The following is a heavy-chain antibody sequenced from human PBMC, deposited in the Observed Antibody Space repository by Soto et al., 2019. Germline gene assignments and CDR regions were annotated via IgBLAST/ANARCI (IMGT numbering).Heavy chain of an antibody. CDR3: AKAPVFWSGYSGHYMDV. CDR2: ISYDGSNK. CDR1: GFTFSSYG. D-gene: IGHD3-3*01. Sequence: QVQLVESGGGVVQPGRSLRLSCAASGFTFSSYGMHWVRQAPGKGLEWVAVISYDGSNKYYADSVKGRFTISRDNSKNTLYLQMNSLRAEDTAVYYCAKAPVFWSGYSGHYMDVWGKGTTVTVSS. J-gene: IGHJ6*03. V-gene: IGHV3-30*18.